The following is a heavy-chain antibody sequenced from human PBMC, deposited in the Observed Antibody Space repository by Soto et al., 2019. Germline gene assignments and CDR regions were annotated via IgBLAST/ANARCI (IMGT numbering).Heavy chain of an antibody. D-gene: IGHD3-10*01. CDR2: ISSSGSSI. J-gene: IGHJ6*02. Sequence: QVQLVESGGGLVKPGGSLRLSCAASGLTFSDCYMNWIRQAPGKGLEWVSYISSSGSSINYAGSVKGRFTISRDNANNSLYLQMNSLRAEDTAMYYCARVRFGEWGYAMDVWGQGTTVTVSS. CDR1: GLTFSDCY. V-gene: IGHV3-11*01. CDR3: ARVRFGEWGYAMDV.